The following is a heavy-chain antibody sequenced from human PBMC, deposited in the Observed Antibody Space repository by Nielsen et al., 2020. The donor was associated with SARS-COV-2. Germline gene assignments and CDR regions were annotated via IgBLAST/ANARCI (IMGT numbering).Heavy chain of an antibody. V-gene: IGHV1-69*04. CDR2: IIPILGIA. J-gene: IGHJ6*02. CDR3: ARAPALIGGGVDYGMDV. D-gene: IGHD2-15*01. Sequence: SVKVYCKAFGGTFSSYAISWVRQAPGQGLEWMGRIIPILGIANYAQKFQGRVTITADKSTSTAYMELSSLRSEDTAVYYCARAPALIGGGVDYGMDVWGQGTTVTVSS. CDR1: GGTFSSYA.